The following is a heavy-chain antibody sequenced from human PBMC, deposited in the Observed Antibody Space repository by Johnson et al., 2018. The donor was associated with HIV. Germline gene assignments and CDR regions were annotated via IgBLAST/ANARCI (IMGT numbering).Heavy chain of an antibody. D-gene: IGHD3-22*01. Sequence: QVQLVESGGGLVQPGGSLRLSCAASGFTFSDYYMSWIRQAPGKGLEWVSYISSTGSTIYYAESVKGRFPISRDNAKNSLYLQMNSLRGEDTAVYYCARDRPHDDNGYYYVPDAFDIWGQGTMVTVSS. CDR3: ARDRPHDDNGYYYVPDAFDI. CDR2: ISSTGSTI. CDR1: GFTFSDYY. V-gene: IGHV3-11*04. J-gene: IGHJ3*02.